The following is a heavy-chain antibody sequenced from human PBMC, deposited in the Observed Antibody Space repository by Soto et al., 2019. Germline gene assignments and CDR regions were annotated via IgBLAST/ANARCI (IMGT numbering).Heavy chain of an antibody. J-gene: IGHJ3*02. CDR2: ISGSGGST. V-gene: IGHV3-23*01. CDR3: AKEYCSSTSCYWAFDI. Sequence: GGSLRLSCAASGFTFSSYAMSWVRQAPGKGLEWVSAISGSGGSTYYADSVKGRFTISRDNSKNTLYLQMNSLRAEDTAVYYCAKEYCSSTSCYWAFDIWGQGTMVTVSS. D-gene: IGHD2-2*01. CDR1: GFTFSSYA.